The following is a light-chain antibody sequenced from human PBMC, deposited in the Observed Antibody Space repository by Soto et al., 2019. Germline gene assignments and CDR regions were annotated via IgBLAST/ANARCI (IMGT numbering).Light chain of an antibody. CDR3: QKYNGAPRA. CDR1: QGITNI. J-gene: IGKJ1*01. CDR2: AAS. Sequence: DIQMTQSPSSLSASVGDRVTITCRAIQGITNILARFQQKQGKVPKLLIYAASTLQSGVPSRFSGSGSGTDFTLTISSLQPEDVATYYCQKYNGAPRAFGQGTKVEIK. V-gene: IGKV1-27*01.